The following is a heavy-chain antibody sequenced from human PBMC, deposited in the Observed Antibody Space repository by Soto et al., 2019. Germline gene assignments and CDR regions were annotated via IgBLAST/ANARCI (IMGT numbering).Heavy chain of an antibody. V-gene: IGHV3-30*18. J-gene: IGHJ4*02. Sequence: QVQLVESGGGVVQPGRSLRLSCAASGFTFSSYGMHWVRQAPGKGLEWVAVISYDGSNKYYADFLKGRFTISRDNSKNTVFLEMNSLRVEDTAVCYCAKSSQEQYNFDYWGQGTLVTVSS. CDR1: GFTFSSYG. CDR2: ISYDGSNK. D-gene: IGHD6-19*01. CDR3: AKSSQEQYNFDY.